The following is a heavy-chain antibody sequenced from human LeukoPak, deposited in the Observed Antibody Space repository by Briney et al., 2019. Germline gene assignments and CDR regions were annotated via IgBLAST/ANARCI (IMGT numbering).Heavy chain of an antibody. CDR2: ISYDGINQ. CDR1: SFTFNSYA. Sequence: GGSLRLSCATSSFTFNSYARHWVRQAPGKGLEWVALISYDGINQYYADSVKGRFIISRDNSKNTLYLQLNSLRLEDTAVYYCTLTTFGVVYYFDYWGQGTLVTVSS. J-gene: IGHJ4*02. V-gene: IGHV3-30*04. CDR3: TLTTFGVVYYFDY. D-gene: IGHD1/OR15-1a*01.